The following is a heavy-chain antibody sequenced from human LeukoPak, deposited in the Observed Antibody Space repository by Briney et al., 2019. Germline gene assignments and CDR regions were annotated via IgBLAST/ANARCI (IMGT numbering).Heavy chain of an antibody. CDR2: IYHSGTPT. J-gene: IGHJ4*02. D-gene: IGHD3-16*01. V-gene: IGHV4-59*01. CDR1: GGSISSYY. Sequence: ASETLSLTCTVSGGSISSYYWSWIRQPPGKGLEWIGYIYHSGTPTSYNPSLKSRATISIDASRNQFSLKLISVTAADTAVYYCARDSRGGGPDFDYWGQGILVTVSS. CDR3: ARDSRGGGPDFDY.